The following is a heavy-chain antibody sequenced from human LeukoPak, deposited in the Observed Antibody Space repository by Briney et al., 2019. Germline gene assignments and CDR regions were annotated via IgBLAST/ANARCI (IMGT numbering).Heavy chain of an antibody. Sequence: GGSLRLSCAASGFTFSSYAMHWVRQAPGKGLEWVAVISYDGSNKYYADSVKGRFTISRDNAKNSLYLQMNSLRAEDTAVYYCARGDLYYDSSGYEGSLGYWGQGTLVTVSS. CDR1: GFTFSSYA. D-gene: IGHD3-22*01. J-gene: IGHJ4*02. CDR3: ARGDLYYDSSGYEGSLGY. CDR2: ISYDGSNK. V-gene: IGHV3-30-3*01.